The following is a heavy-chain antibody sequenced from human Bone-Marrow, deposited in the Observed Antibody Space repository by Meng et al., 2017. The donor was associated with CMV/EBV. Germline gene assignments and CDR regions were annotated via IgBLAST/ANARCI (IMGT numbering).Heavy chain of an antibody. J-gene: IGHJ6*02. V-gene: IGHV3-30-3*01. CDR2: ISYDGSNK. CDR1: GFTFSSYA. D-gene: IGHD4-11*01. CDR3: ARDLETTTVTCYYYYYGMDV. Sequence: GGSLRLSCAAPGFTFSSYAMHWVRQAPGKGLEWVAVISYDGSNKHYADSVKGRFTISRDNSKNTLYLQMNSLRAEDTAVYYCARDLETTTVTCYYYYYGMDVWGQGTTVTVSS.